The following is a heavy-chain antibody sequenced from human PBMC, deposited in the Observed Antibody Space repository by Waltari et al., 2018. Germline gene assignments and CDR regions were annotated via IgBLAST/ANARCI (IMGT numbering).Heavy chain of an antibody. D-gene: IGHD3-10*01. V-gene: IGHV4-59*01. CDR2: MYYTGTA. CDR1: GASITTYY. Sequence: QVQLQESGPGLVKPSETLSLTCTVSGASITTYYYSWIRQSPGKGLQWIGSMYYTGTAYYNPSLKSRVTISLDTSKNQFSLSPTSVTTADTAVYYCARDNADYYFDSWGQGTLVTVSS. CDR3: ARDNADYYFDS. J-gene: IGHJ4*02.